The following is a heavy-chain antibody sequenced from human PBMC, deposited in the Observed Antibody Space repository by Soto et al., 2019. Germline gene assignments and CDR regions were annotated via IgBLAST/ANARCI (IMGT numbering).Heavy chain of an antibody. D-gene: IGHD6-6*01. CDR3: ARHSIAAKYGMDV. CDR2: IDPSDSYT. V-gene: IGHV5-10-1*01. CDR1: GYRCTSYW. J-gene: IGHJ6*02. Sequence: PVESMTICCRGSGYRCTSYWISWVRPLPGKGLEWMGRIDPSDSYTNYSPSFQGHVTISADKSISTAYLQWSSLKASDTAMYYCARHSIAAKYGMDVWGQGTTVTVS.